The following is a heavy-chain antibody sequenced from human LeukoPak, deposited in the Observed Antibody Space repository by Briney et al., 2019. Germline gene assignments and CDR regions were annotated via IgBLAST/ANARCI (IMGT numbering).Heavy chain of an antibody. CDR1: GFTFSSYT. J-gene: IGHJ4*02. D-gene: IGHD5-18*01. CDR2: ISGGSNYI. V-gene: IGHV3-21*01. CDR3: ARERGDTAMGFDD. Sequence: GGSLRLSCAASGFTFSSYTMNWVRQAPGKGREWVSIISGGSNYIYYADSVKGRFTISRDNAKNSLYLQMNSLRAEDTAVYYCARERGDTAMGFDDWCQRTLVAVSS.